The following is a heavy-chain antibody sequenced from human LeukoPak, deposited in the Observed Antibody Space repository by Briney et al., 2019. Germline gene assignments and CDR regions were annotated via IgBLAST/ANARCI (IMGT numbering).Heavy chain of an antibody. CDR1: GGSISSYY. D-gene: IGHD1-26*01. J-gene: IGHJ4*02. Sequence: SETLSLTCSVSGGSISSYYWSWIRQPPGKGLEWIGYIFYSGSTNYNPSLKSRVTLSVDTSKNQFSLKLGSVTAADTAVYYCARQPYMLGAYYFDYWGQGTLVTVSS. V-gene: IGHV4-59*08. CDR2: IFYSGST. CDR3: ARQPYMLGAYYFDY.